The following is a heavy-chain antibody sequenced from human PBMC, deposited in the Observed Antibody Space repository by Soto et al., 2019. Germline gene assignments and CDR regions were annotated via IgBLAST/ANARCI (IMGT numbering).Heavy chain of an antibody. CDR1: GFSLTTSGVG. CDR3: AHRILRTVFGLVTTTAIYFDF. CDR2: IYSDDDK. Sequence: QITLNESGPTVVKPAETLTLTCTFSGFSLTTSGVGVGWIRQSPGKAPEWLALIYSDDDKRYSASLKSRLTITKDTSKNQVVLTMASVDPADTATYYCAHRILRTVFGLVTTTAIYFDFWGQGTPVVVSS. J-gene: IGHJ4*02. D-gene: IGHD3-3*01. V-gene: IGHV2-5*02.